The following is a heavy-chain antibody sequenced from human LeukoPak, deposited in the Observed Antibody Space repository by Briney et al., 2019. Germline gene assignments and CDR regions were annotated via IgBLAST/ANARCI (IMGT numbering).Heavy chain of an antibody. Sequence: GASVKVSCKASGYTFTGYYMHWVRQAPGQGLEWMGWINPNSGGTNYAQKFRGRVTMTRDTSISTAYMELSRLRSDDTAVYYCARGAGYSSSWYNYWGQGTLVTVSS. CDR3: ARGAGYSSSWYNY. CDR1: GYTFTGYY. D-gene: IGHD6-13*01. V-gene: IGHV1-2*02. J-gene: IGHJ4*02. CDR2: INPNSGGT.